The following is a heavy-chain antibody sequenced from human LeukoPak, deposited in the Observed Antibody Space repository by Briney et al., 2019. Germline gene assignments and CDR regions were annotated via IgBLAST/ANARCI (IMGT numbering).Heavy chain of an antibody. D-gene: IGHD6-6*01. CDR1: GGSISSYY. V-gene: IGHV4-59*01. J-gene: IGHJ4*02. CDR2: IYYSGST. Sequence: PSETLSLTCTVSGGSISSYYWSWIRQPPGKGLEWIGYIYYSGSTNYNPSLKSRVTISVDTSKNQFSLKLSSVTAADTAVYYCARDAGTDEYSSSNDYYYFDYWGQGTLVTVSS. CDR3: ARDAGTDEYSSSNDYYYFDY.